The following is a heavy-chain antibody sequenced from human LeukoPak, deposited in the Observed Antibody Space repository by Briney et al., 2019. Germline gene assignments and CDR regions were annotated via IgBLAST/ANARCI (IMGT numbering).Heavy chain of an antibody. J-gene: IGHJ4*02. CDR1: GYTFTSYY. CDR3: ATTDSGYDLVDY. Sequence: ASVKVSCKASGYTFTSYYMHWVRQAPGKGLEWMGGFDPEDGETIYAQKFQGRVTMTEDTSTDTAYMELSSLRSEDTAVYYCATTDSGYDLVDYWGQGTLVTVSS. V-gene: IGHV1-24*01. D-gene: IGHD5-12*01. CDR2: FDPEDGET.